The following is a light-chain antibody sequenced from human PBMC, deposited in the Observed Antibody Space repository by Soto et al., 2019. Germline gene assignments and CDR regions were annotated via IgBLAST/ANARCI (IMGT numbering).Light chain of an antibody. CDR2: DAP. CDR3: QQSNNLPCT. Sequence: DIQMTQSPSSLSASVVDRVAITCQASQDISNYLTWYQQKPGKAPKVLIYDAPNSETGVPSRFSGSGSGADFTFTISSLQPDDIATYFCQQSNNLPCTFGQGTKLESK. V-gene: IGKV1-33*01. CDR1: QDISNY. J-gene: IGKJ2*02.